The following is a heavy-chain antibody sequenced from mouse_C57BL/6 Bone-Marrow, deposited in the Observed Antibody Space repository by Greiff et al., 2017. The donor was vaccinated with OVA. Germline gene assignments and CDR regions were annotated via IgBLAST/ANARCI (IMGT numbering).Heavy chain of an antibody. D-gene: IGHD1-1*01. J-gene: IGHJ1*03. CDR2: ISYSGST. V-gene: IGHV3-8*01. CDR1: GYSITSDY. CDR3: ARITTVVGTRAHWYFDV. Sequence: EVQLVESGPGLAKPSQTLSLTCSVTGYSITSDYWNWIRKFPGNKLEYMGYISYSGSTYYNPSLKSRISITRDTSKNQYYLQLNSVTTEDTATYYCARITTVVGTRAHWYFDVWGTGTTVTVSS.